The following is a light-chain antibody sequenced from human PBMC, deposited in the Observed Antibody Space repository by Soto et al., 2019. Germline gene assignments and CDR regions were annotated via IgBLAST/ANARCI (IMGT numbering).Light chain of an antibody. V-gene: IGLV1-40*01. CDR1: SSNIGAGYE. J-gene: IGLJ1*01. Sequence: QAVVTQPPSVSGAPGQRVTISCTGSSSNIGAGYEVHWYQQLPGTAPKLLIYGNNNRPSGVPDRFSGSKSGTSASLAITGLQAEDEADYYCQSYDSSLSALYVFGTGT. CDR3: QSYDSSLSALYV. CDR2: GNN.